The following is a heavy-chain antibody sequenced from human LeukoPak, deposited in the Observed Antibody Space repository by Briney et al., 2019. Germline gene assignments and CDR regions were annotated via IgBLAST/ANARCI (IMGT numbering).Heavy chain of an antibody. J-gene: IGHJ4*02. V-gene: IGHV3-23*01. CDR1: GFTFSNYA. CDR2: LIGSSGGT. D-gene: IGHD5-12*01. Sequence: GGSLRLSCAASGFTFSNYAMNWVRQAPGKGLEWVAVLIGSSGGTVYADSVKGRFSIITDNYKNTLILQKNSLRAEDTAIYYCAKGAFDYIEKAYFDYWGQGAVVTVSS. CDR3: AKGAFDYIEKAYFDY.